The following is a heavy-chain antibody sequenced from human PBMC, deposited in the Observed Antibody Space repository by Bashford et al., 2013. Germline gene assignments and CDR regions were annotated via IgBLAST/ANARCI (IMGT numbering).Heavy chain of an antibody. V-gene: IGHV1-18*04. CDR2: ISAYNGNT. Sequence: VASVKVSCKASGYTFTSYGISWVRQAPGQGLEWMGWISAYNGNTNYAQKLQGRVTMTTDTSTSTAYMELRSLRSDDTAVYYCAILAVRPGDHDAFDIWGQGTMVTVSS. D-gene: IGHD7-27*01. CDR3: AILAVRPGDHDAFDI. CDR1: GYTFTSYG. J-gene: IGHJ3*02.